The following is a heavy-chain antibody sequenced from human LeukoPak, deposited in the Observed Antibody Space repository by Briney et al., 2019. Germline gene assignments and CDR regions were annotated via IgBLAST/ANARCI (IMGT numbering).Heavy chain of an antibody. Sequence: GRSLRLSCAASGFTFSTYAMHWVRQAPGKGLEWVAVISYDGSNKYYADSVKGRFTISRDISKNTLYLQMNSLRAEDTAVYYCAKARLYSSVDYWGQGTLVTVSS. CDR2: ISYDGSNK. D-gene: IGHD6-19*01. CDR1: GFTFSTYA. J-gene: IGHJ4*02. CDR3: AKARLYSSVDY. V-gene: IGHV3-30*04.